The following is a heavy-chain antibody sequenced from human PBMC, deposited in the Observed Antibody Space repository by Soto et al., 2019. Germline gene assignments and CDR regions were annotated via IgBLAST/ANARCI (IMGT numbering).Heavy chain of an antibody. D-gene: IGHD1-7*01. CDR2: IIPIFGTA. CDR1: GGTFSSYA. Sequence: VQLAQSGAEVKKPGTSVKVSCKASGGTFSSYAISWVRQAPGQGLEWMGGIIPIFGTANYAQKFQGRVTITADESTSTAYMELSSLRSEDTAVYYCARDRGQNWNWFGRGVNYFDYWGQGTLVTVSS. V-gene: IGHV1-69*01. J-gene: IGHJ4*02. CDR3: ARDRGQNWNWFGRGVNYFDY.